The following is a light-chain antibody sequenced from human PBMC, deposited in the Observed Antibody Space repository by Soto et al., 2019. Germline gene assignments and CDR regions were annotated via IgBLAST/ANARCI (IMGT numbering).Light chain of an antibody. J-gene: IGKJ4*01. CDR2: GAS. CDR3: QHYDTSPLT. Sequence: EIVLTQSPGTLSLSPGERGTLSCRASQSVSSNYLAWYQQKPGQAPRLLIYGASSRATGIPDRFSGSGSGTDFTLTISRLEPEDFAVYYCQHYDTSPLTFGGGTKVDIK. CDR1: QSVSSNY. V-gene: IGKV3-20*01.